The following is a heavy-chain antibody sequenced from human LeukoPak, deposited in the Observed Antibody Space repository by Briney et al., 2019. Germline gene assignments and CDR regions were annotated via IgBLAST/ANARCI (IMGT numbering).Heavy chain of an antibody. D-gene: IGHD6-13*01. J-gene: IGHJ4*02. CDR3: ARAGGIAAAVPSDY. CDR1: GYTFTGYY. CDR2: INPNSGGT. V-gene: IGHV1-2*02. Sequence: ASVKVSCKASGYTFTGYYMHWVRQAPGQGLEWVGWINPNSGGTNYAQKFQGRVTMTRDTSISTAYMELSRLRSDDTAVYYCARAGGIAAAVPSDYWGQGTLVTVSS.